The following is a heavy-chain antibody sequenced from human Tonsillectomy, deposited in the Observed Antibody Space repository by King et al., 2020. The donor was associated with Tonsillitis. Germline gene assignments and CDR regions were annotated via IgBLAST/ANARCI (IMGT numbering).Heavy chain of an antibody. CDR2: ISSSSSYI. D-gene: IGHD6-13*01. CDR3: ARDATAYSIAAAGYYYYYGMDV. CDR1: GFTFSSYS. Sequence: VQLVESGGGLVKPGGSLRLSCAASGFTFSSYSMNRVRQAPGKGLEWVSSISSSSSYIYYADSVKGRFTISRDNAKNSLYLQMNSLRAEDTAVYYCARDATAYSIAAAGYYYYYGMDVWGQGTTVTVSS. J-gene: IGHJ6*02. V-gene: IGHV3-21*01.